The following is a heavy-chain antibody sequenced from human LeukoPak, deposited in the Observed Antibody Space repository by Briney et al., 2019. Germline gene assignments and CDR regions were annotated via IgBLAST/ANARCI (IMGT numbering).Heavy chain of an antibody. Sequence: SETLSLTCTVSGGSISHYYWTWIRQPPGKGLEWIGYIYYSGSTNYNPSLKSRVTISVDTSKNQFSLKLSSVTAADTAVYYCARGTYCSRTSCYAPDAFDIWGQGTMVTVPS. CDR2: IYYSGST. D-gene: IGHD2-2*01. CDR3: ARGTYCSRTSCYAPDAFDI. J-gene: IGHJ3*02. CDR1: GGSISHYY. V-gene: IGHV4-59*01.